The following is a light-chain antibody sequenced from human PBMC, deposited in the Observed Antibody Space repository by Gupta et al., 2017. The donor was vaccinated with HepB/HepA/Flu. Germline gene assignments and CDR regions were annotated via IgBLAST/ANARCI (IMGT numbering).Light chain of an antibody. CDR2: ESN. CDR3: GTWDSSLSAGV. J-gene: IGLJ2*01. CDR1: SYNIGNNY. Sequence: QSVLTQPPSVTAAPGQKVTISCTGSSYNIGNNYVTWYQQLPGPAPKLLTYESNKRPSGIPDRFSGSKSGTSATLSITGLQTGDEADYYCGTWDSSLSAGVFGGGTKLTVL. V-gene: IGLV1-51*02.